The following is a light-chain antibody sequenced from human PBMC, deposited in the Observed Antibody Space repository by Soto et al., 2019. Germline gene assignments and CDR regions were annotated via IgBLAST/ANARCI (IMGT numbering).Light chain of an antibody. Sequence: EIVIPQSPATLSLSPGERATLSCRASQSVSNNYLAWYQQKPGQAPRLLIYGASNRATGIPDRFSGSGSGTDFTPTISRLEPEDFAVYYCQQYGSSSTFGQGTKVDIK. CDR3: QQYGSSST. V-gene: IGKV3-20*01. CDR2: GAS. CDR1: QSVSNNY. J-gene: IGKJ1*01.